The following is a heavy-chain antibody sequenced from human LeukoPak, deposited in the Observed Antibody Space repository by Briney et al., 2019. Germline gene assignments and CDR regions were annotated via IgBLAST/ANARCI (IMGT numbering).Heavy chain of an antibody. CDR1: GFTLNSHG. J-gene: IGHJ4*02. D-gene: IGHD3-16*01. Sequence: GGSLRLSCATSGFTLNSHGMGWVSQAPGKGLEWVAFFKNDGYTTSYSASVKGRFTISRDVSKNTLFLLMNRLTTEDTGVYYCVTGPSYAFHHFWGQGALVTVSS. V-gene: IGHV3-30*02. CDR3: VTGPSYAFHHF. CDR2: FKNDGYTT.